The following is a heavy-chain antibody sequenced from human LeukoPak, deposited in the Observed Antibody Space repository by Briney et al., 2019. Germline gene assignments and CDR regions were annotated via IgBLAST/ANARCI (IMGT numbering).Heavy chain of an antibody. CDR1: GFTFSSYG. CDR2: IWYDGSNK. D-gene: IGHD4-17*01. V-gene: IGHV3-33*01. CDR3: ARAYDYGDYGVVA. J-gene: IGHJ4*02. Sequence: PGRSLRLSCAASGFTFSSYGMHWVRQAPGKGLEWVAIIWYDGSNKYYADSVKGRFTISRDNSKNTLYLQMNSLRAEDTAVYYCARAYDYGDYGVVAWGQGTLVTVSS.